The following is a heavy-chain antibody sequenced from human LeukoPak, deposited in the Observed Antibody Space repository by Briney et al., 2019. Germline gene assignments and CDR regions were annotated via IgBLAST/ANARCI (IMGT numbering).Heavy chain of an antibody. CDR2: INPNSGGT. CDR3: ARVLDRTYYYGSGSNRPIDY. Sequence: ASVKVSCKASGYTFTSYDINWVRQAPGQGLEWMGWINPNSGGTNYAQKFQGRVTMTRDTSISTAYMELSRLRSDDTAVYYCARVLDRTYYYGSGSNRPIDYWGQGTLVTVSS. D-gene: IGHD3-10*01. J-gene: IGHJ4*02. V-gene: IGHV1-2*02. CDR1: GYTFTSYD.